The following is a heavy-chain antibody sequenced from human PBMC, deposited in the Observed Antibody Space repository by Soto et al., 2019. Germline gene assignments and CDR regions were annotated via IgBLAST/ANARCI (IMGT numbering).Heavy chain of an antibody. V-gene: IGHV3-23*01. D-gene: IGHD3-10*01. CDR3: AKDRHYPRDYFHY. J-gene: IGHJ4*02. CDR1: GFTFSSSA. Sequence: LRLSCAASGFTFSSSAISWVRQAPGKGLEWVPAVSANGQGIYYADSVRGRFTISRDNSKNTVFLHMDSLSAEDTAVYYCAKDRHYPRDYFHYWGQGTLVTVSS. CDR2: VSANGQGI.